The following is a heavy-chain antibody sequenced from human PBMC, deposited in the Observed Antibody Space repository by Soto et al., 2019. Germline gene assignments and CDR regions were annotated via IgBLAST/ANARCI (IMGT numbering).Heavy chain of an antibody. V-gene: IGHV1-69*02. Sequence: QVQLVQSGAEVKKPGSSVKVSCKASGGTFSSYTISWVRQAPGQGLEWMGRIIPILGIANYAQKFQGRVTITADKSTSTAYMELSSLRSEDTAVYYCARRPVSIAAAGDYWGQGTLVTVSS. CDR1: GGTFSSYT. CDR2: IIPILGIA. J-gene: IGHJ4*02. D-gene: IGHD6-13*01. CDR3: ARRPVSIAAAGDY.